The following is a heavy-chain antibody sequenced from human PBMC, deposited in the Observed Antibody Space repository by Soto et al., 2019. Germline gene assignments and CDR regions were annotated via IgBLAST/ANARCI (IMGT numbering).Heavy chain of an antibody. V-gene: IGHV3-30*18. D-gene: IGHD3-10*01. J-gene: IGHJ3*02. CDR3: AKVAMVRGVRGAFDI. CDR1: GFTFSSYG. CDR2: ISYDGSNK. Sequence: QVQLVESGGGVVQPGRSLRLSCAASGFTFSSYGMHWVRQAPGKGLEWVAVISYDGSNKYYADSVKGRFTISRDNSKSTLYLQMNSLRAEDTAVYYCAKVAMVRGVRGAFDIWGQGTMVTVSS.